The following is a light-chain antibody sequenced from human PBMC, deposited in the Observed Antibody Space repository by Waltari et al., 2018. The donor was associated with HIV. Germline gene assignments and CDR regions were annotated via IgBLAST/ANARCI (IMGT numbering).Light chain of an antibody. J-gene: IGLJ3*02. CDR3: AAWDDRLSGWV. CDR1: SSNIGINT. CDR2: SSN. V-gene: IGLV1-44*01. Sequence: QSVLTQPPSASGTPGQRVTISCSGSSSNIGINTVNWYQHLPGTAPKLLIYSSNQRPSGVPDRFSGSKSGTSASLAISGLQSEDEADYYCAAWDDRLSGWVFGGGTKLTVL.